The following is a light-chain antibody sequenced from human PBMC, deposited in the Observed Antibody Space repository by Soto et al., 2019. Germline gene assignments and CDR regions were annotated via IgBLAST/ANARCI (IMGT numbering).Light chain of an antibody. V-gene: IGKV1-5*03. CDR3: QQYDDNSRT. CDR1: HSIGRW. Sequence: DTPMTRLPSTLSASLGDRDTITCRASHSIGRWLAWYQQKPGSAPKLLIYEASSLQSGVPSRFSGSGSGTEFTLTISSLQPDDFATYYCQQYDDNSRTFGLGTKVDIK. J-gene: IGKJ1*01. CDR2: EAS.